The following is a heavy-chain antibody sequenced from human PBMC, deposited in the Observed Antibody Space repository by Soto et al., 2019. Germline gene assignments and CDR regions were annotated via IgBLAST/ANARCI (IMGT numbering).Heavy chain of an antibody. V-gene: IGHV1-69*02. D-gene: IGHD3-22*01. Sequence: QVQLVQSGAEVKKPGSSVKVSCKASGGTFSSYTISWVRRAPGQGLEWMGRIIPILGIANYAQKFQGRVTITADKSTSTAYMELSSLRSEDTAVYYCAGAPDDSSGYYGGFGYWGQGTLVTVSS. J-gene: IGHJ4*02. CDR3: AGAPDDSSGYYGGFGY. CDR1: GGTFSSYT. CDR2: IIPILGIA.